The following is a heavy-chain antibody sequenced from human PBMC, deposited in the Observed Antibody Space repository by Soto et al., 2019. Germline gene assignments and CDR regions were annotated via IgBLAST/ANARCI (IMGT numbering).Heavy chain of an antibody. CDR3: AKVRSYDVLTGLYSDFGMDV. CDR2: ISGSGDNT. CDR1: GFTFSSYA. Sequence: EVQLLESGGGLVQPGGSLRLSCAASGFTFSSYAMSWVRQDPGKGLEWDSAISGSGDNTYYADSLRGRFTISRDNSKSTLYLQMNSLRAEDTTIYYCAKVRSYDVLTGLYSDFGMDVWGQGTTVTVSS. D-gene: IGHD3-9*01. J-gene: IGHJ6*02. V-gene: IGHV3-23*01.